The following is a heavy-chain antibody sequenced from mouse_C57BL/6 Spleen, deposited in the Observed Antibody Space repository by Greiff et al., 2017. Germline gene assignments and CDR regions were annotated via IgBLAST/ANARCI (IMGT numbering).Heavy chain of an antibody. CDR1: GYTFTSYW. J-gene: IGHJ3*01. V-gene: IGHV1-50*01. CDR3: ARDGYDEARFAY. CDR2: IDPSGSST. D-gene: IGHD2-2*01. Sequence: QVQLQQPGAELVKPGASVKLSCKASGYTFTSYWMHWVKQRPGQGLEWIGEIDPSGSSTNYNQKFKGKATLTVDTSSSTAYMQLSSLTSEDSAVYYCARDGYDEARFAYWGQGTLVTVSA.